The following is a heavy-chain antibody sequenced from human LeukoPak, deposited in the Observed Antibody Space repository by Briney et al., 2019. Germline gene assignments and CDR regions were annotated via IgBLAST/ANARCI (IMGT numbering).Heavy chain of an antibody. V-gene: IGHV3-7*03. CDR1: GFALSSHW. J-gene: IGHJ6*02. CDR2: VNRDGSEI. Sequence: GGSLRLSCAASGFALSSHWMTWVRQVPGRGPEWVANVNRDGSEIYYLDSVKGRFTISKDNAKNSLYLQMNSLRAEDTALYHCARNNGMDVWGQGTTVIVSS. CDR3: ARNNGMDV.